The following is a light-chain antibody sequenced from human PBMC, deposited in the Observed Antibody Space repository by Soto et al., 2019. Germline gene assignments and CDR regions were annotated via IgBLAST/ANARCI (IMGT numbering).Light chain of an antibody. CDR2: KSS. CDR3: QHYNSYSEA. V-gene: IGKV1-5*03. J-gene: IGKJ1*01. Sequence: DIQMTQSPSTLSGSVGDRVTITCRASQTISSWLAWYQQKPGKAPKLLIYKSSTLKSGLPSRFSGSGSGTEFTLTLSSLQPDDFATYYCQHYNSYSEAFGQGTKVELK. CDR1: QTISSW.